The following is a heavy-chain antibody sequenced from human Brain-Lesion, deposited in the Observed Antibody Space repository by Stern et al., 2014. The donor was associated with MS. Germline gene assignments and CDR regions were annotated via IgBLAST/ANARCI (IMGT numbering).Heavy chain of an antibody. CDR1: GFSVSTTL. Sequence: VQLVQSGGGLIQPGGSLRLSCAASGFSVSTTLMSWVRQAPGNGLERVSLMYSRGGTNYADSVKGRFTISRDSSKNTLYLQMSDLRAEDTAVYYCARKTDTAVGGDYWGPGTLVTVSS. J-gene: IGHJ4*02. CDR2: MYSRGGT. CDR3: ARKTDTAVGGDY. V-gene: IGHV3-53*01. D-gene: IGHD5-18*01.